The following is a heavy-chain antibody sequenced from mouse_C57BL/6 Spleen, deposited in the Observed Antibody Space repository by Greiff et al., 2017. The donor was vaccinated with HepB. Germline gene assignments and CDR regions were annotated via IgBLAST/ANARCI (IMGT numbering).Heavy chain of an antibody. V-gene: IGHV1-81*01. Sequence: VQLQQSGAELARPGASVKLSCKASGYTFTSYGISWVKQRTGQGLEWIGEIYPRSGNTYYNEKFKGKATLTADKASSTAYMELRSLTSEDSAVYFCARRITTVVDWYFDVWGKGTTVTVSS. CDR1: GYTFTSYG. CDR2: IYPRSGNT. CDR3: ARRITTVVDWYFDV. D-gene: IGHD1-1*01. J-gene: IGHJ1*03.